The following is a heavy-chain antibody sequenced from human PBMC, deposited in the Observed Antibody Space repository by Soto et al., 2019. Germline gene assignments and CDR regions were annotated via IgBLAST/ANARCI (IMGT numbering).Heavy chain of an antibody. Sequence: ASVKVSCKASGYTFTSYGISWVRQAPGQGLEWMGWISAYNGNTNYAQKLQGRVTMTTDTSTSTAYMELRSPRSDDTAVYYCARSGTYYDFWSGYCPDYWGQGTLVTVSS. V-gene: IGHV1-18*01. D-gene: IGHD3-3*01. J-gene: IGHJ4*02. CDR2: ISAYNGNT. CDR1: GYTFTSYG. CDR3: ARSGTYYDFWSGYCPDY.